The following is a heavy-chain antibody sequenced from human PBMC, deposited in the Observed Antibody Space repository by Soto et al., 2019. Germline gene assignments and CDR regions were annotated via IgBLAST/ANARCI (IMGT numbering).Heavy chain of an antibody. V-gene: IGHV1-69*02. CDR2: IIPIFRRT. D-gene: IGHD2-15*01. J-gene: IGHJ4*02. CDR3: ARAITADISNLPFDS. CDR1: GGTLNSST. Sequence: QVQLVQSGAEVKRPGSSVKVSCMASGGTLNSSTFSWVRQAPGQGLEWMGRIIPIFRRTDYAQKFQGRVTISADKSTNTVYMELSSLRSEDTAVYYCARAITADISNLPFDSWGQGTLVTVSP.